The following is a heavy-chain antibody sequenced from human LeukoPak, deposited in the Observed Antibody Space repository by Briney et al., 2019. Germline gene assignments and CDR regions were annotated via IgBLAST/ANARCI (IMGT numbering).Heavy chain of an antibody. CDR3: ARDRFPTMVRGVIGLNVGY. J-gene: IGHJ4*02. CDR2: INTNTGNP. V-gene: IGHV7-4-1*02. CDR1: GYTFTSYA. D-gene: IGHD3-10*01. Sequence: GASVKVSCKASGYTFTSYAMNWVRQAPGQGLEWMGWINTNTGNPTYAQGFTGRFVFSLDTSVSTAYLQISSLKAEDTAVYYCARDRFPTMVRGVIGLNVGYWGQGTLVTVSS.